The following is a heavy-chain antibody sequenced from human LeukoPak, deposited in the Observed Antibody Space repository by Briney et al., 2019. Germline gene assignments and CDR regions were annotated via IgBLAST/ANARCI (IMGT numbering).Heavy chain of an antibody. J-gene: IGHJ4*02. CDR1: GFSFRHYA. CDR2: IRAAGDTT. CDR3: AKERGSSGPNFDP. V-gene: IGHV3-23*01. Sequence: GGSLRLSCAASGFSFRHYAMSWVRQAPGKGLEWVSAIRAAGDTTYYADSMKGRFTISGDNSQSTLYLQMDSLRAEDTAIYYCAKERGSSGPNFDPWGQGTLVTVSS. D-gene: IGHD3-22*01.